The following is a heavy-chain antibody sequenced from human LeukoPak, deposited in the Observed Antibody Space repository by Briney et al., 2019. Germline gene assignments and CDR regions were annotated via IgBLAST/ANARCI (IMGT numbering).Heavy chain of an antibody. Sequence: PGGSLRLSCAASGFTFSDYYMTWIRQAPGKGLEWVSYISNSGRTIYYADSVKGRFTISRDNAKSSLFLQITSLTVEDLAVYYCARIIAVAPYYYYYMDVWGRGTTVTVS. CDR1: GFTFSDYY. V-gene: IGHV3-11*04. D-gene: IGHD6-19*01. CDR2: ISNSGRTI. J-gene: IGHJ6*03. CDR3: ARIIAVAPYYYYYMDV.